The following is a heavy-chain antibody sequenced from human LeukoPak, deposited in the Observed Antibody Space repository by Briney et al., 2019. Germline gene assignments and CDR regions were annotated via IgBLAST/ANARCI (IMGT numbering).Heavy chain of an antibody. V-gene: IGHV1-18*01. CDR3: ARFSIPANWFDP. D-gene: IGHD6-25*01. J-gene: IGHJ5*02. CDR1: GYTFTSYG. CDR2: ISAYNGNT. Sequence: VASVTVSCKASGYTFTSYGISWVRQAPGQGLEWMGWISAYNGNTNYAQNLQGRVTMTTDTSTRIAYMELRSLGSDDTAIYYCARFSIPANWFDPWGQGTLVTVSS.